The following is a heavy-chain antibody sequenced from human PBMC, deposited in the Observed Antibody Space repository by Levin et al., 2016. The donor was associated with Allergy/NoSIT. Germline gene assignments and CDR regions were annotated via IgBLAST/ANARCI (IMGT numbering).Heavy chain of an antibody. CDR2: INPSGGST. CDR1: GYTFTSYY. D-gene: IGHD4-11*01. V-gene: IGHV1-46*01. J-gene: IGHJ6*02. CDR3: ARVMYSNYWSGYYYGMDV. Sequence: ASVKVSCKASGYTFTSYYMHWVRQAPGQGLEWMGIINPSGGSTSYAQKFQGRVTMTRDTSTSTVYMELSSLRSEDTAVYYCARVMYSNYWSGYYYGMDVWGQGTTVTVSS.